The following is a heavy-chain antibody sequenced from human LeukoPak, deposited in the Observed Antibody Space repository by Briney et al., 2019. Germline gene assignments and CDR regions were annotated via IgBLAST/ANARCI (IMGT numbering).Heavy chain of an antibody. CDR2: ISGSGGST. CDR3: AKDGSLWFGESYYYYYMDV. V-gene: IGHV3-23*01. J-gene: IGHJ6*03. Sequence: PGGSLRLSCAASGFTFSSYAMSWVRQAPGKGLEWVSAISGSGGSTYYADSVKGRFTISRDNSKNTLYLQMNSLRAEDTAVYYCAKDGSLWFGESYYYYYMDVWGKGTTVTISS. D-gene: IGHD3-10*01. CDR1: GFTFSSYA.